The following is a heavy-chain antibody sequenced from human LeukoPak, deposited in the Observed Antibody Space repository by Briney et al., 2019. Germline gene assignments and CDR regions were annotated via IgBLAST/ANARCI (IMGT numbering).Heavy chain of an antibody. CDR2: INHSGST. J-gene: IGHJ4*02. CDR1: GGSFSGYY. Sequence: PSETLSLTCAVYGGSFSGYYWSWIRQPPGKGLEWIGEINHSGSTNYNPSLKSRVTISVDTSKNQFSLKLSSVTAADTAVYYCARFGGWYVGGGYWGQGTLVTVSS. D-gene: IGHD6-19*01. V-gene: IGHV4-34*01. CDR3: ARFGGWYVGGGY.